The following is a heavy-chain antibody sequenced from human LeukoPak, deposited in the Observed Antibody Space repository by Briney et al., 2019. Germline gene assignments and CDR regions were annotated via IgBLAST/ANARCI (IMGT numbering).Heavy chain of an antibody. CDR1: ASTFSSYS. CDR3: ARSIDPPLEY. V-gene: IGHV3-48*01. D-gene: IGHD6-6*01. CDR2: ISSSSSAI. J-gene: IGHJ4*02. Sequence: GGSLRLSCVASASTFSSYSMNWVRQAPGKGLAWVSYISSSSSAIYYADSVKGRFTISKDNAKNSLYLQMNSLRAEDTAVYYCARSIDPPLEYWGQGTLVTVSS.